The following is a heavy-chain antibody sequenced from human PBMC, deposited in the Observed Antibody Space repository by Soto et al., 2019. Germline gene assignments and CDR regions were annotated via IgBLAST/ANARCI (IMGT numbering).Heavy chain of an antibody. V-gene: IGHV1-18*01. CDR2: ISAYNGNT. D-gene: IGHD1-7*01. J-gene: IGHJ5*02. CDR1: GYTFTSYG. CDR3: ARDRGYNWNYGWFDP. Sequence: QVQLVQSGAEVKKPGASVKVSCKASGYTFTSYGISWVRQAPGQGLEWMGRISAYNGNTNYAQKLQGRVTMTTDTSTSTAYMELRSLRSDDKAVYYCARDRGYNWNYGWFDPWGQGTLVTVSS.